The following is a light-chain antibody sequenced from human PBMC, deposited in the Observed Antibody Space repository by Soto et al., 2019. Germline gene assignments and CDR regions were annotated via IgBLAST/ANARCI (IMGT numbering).Light chain of an antibody. CDR3: SSYTRHSTLL. CDR1: TSDVGGFNF. J-gene: IGLJ3*02. V-gene: IGLV2-14*01. Sequence: QSALTQPASVSGSPGQSITISCSGTTSDVGGFNFVSWYQQSPGKAPKLIIFEVAHRPSGVSDRFSGSKSGNTASLTISGLQAEDEADYYCSSYTRHSTLLFGGGTKVTVL. CDR2: EVA.